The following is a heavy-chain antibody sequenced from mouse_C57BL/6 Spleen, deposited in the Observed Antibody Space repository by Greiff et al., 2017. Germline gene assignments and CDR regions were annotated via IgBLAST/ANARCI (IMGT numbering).Heavy chain of an antibody. CDR1: GYTFTSYW. J-gene: IGHJ1*03. D-gene: IGHD1-1*01. V-gene: IGHV1-53*01. Sequence: QVQLQQPGTELVKPGASVKLSCKASGYTFTSYWMHWVKQRPGQGLEWIGNINPSNGGTNYNEKFKSKATLTVDKSSSTAYMQLSSLTSEDSAVYYCARGGGSSYYWYFDVWGTGTTVTVSS. CDR3: ARGGGSSYYWYFDV. CDR2: INPSNGGT.